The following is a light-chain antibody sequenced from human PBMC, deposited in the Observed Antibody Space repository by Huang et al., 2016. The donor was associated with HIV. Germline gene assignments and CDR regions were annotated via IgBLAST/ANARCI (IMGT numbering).Light chain of an antibody. CDR1: QSVSSN. CDR2: GAS. CDR3: QQYDTWPRGT. J-gene: IGKJ1*01. Sequence: EIVMTQSPATLSVSPGERAALSCRASQSVSSNVAWYQQKPGQAPRLLIYGASTRVTGIPARCSGSGSGTEFTLTLSSLQSEDFAVYYCQQYDTWPRGTFGQGTKVEVK. V-gene: IGKV3-15*01.